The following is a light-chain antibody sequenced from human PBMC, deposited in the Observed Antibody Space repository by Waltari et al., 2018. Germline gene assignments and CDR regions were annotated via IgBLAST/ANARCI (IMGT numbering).Light chain of an antibody. V-gene: IGKV1-39*01. CDR3: KQSYTTPPLT. J-gene: IGKJ4*01. CDR2: AAS. CDR1: QSITSY. Sequence: DIQMTQSPSSLSASVGDRVTITCRASQSITSYLNWYQQRPGKAPKLLIYAASSLQGGVPSRFSGSGSGTDFTLTISSLQLEDFATYYCKQSYTTPPLTFGGGTKVEIK.